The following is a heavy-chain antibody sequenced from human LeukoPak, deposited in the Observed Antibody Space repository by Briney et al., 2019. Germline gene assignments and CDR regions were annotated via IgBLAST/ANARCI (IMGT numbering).Heavy chain of an antibody. CDR2: ISSSSSTI. Sequence: GGSLRLSCAASGFTFSSYSMDWVRQAPGKGLEWVSYISSSSSTIYYADSVKGRFTISRDNAKNSLYLQMNSLRAEDTAVYYCARDPTMVRGVIREGDFDYWGQGTLVTVSS. CDR3: ARDPTMVRGVIREGDFDY. J-gene: IGHJ4*02. D-gene: IGHD3-10*01. V-gene: IGHV3-48*04. CDR1: GFTFSSYS.